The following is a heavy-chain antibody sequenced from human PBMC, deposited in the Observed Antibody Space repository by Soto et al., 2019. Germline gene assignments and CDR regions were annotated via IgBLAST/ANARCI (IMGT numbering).Heavy chain of an antibody. Sequence: GESLKISCKGSGYSFTSYWIGWVRQMPGKDLEWMGIIYPGDSETGYSPSFKGQVTVSADKSISTAFLQWSSLKASVASVYYSARHGGPLYGDYWYFDLWGRGPLVTVSS. CDR3: ARHGGPLYGDYWYFDL. J-gene: IGHJ2*01. CDR2: IYPGDSET. CDR1: GYSFTSYW. D-gene: IGHD4-17*01. V-gene: IGHV5-51*01.